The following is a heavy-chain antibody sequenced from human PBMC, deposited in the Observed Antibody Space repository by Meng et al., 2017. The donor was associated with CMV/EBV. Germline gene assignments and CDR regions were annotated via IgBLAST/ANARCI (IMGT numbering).Heavy chain of an antibody. Sequence: SETLSLTCTVSGGSISSSSYYWGWIRQPPGKGLEWSGSIYYSGSTYYNPSLKSRVTISVDNSKNSLYLQMNSLRTEDTALYYCAKDISGRKDIFHGMDVWGQGTTVTVSS. CDR2: IYYSGST. CDR1: GGSISSSSYY. D-gene: IGHD2-15*01. V-gene: IGHV4-39*02. CDR3: AKDISGRKDIFHGMDV. J-gene: IGHJ6*02.